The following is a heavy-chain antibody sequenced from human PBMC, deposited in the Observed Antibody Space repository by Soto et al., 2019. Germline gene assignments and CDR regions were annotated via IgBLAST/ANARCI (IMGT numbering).Heavy chain of an antibody. Sequence: QVQLVQSGAEVKKPGASVKVSCKASGYTFTNYGISWVRQAPGQGLEWMGWINTYNANTNYAQNLQGRVTMTTDTSTRTAYLELRSLRSDDTAVYFCAREGTPPYYYYALDVWGQGTTVTVSS. CDR3: AREGTPPYYYYALDV. V-gene: IGHV1-18*01. J-gene: IGHJ6*02. CDR1: GYTFTNYG. CDR2: INTYNANT.